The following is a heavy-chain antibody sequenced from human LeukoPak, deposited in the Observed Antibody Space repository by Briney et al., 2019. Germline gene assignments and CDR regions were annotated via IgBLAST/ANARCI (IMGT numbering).Heavy chain of an antibody. J-gene: IGHJ4*02. Sequence: ASVKVSCKASGYTFTGYYMHWVRQAPGQGLEWMGWVNPNSGGTNYAQKFQGRVTMTRDTSISTAYMELSRLRSDDTAVYYCARPYCSGGSCHDYFDYWGQGTLVTVSS. D-gene: IGHD2-15*01. CDR2: VNPNSGGT. CDR3: ARPYCSGGSCHDYFDY. CDR1: GYTFTGYY. V-gene: IGHV1-2*02.